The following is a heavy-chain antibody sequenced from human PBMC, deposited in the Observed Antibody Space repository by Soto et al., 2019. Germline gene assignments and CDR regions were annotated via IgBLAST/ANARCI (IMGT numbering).Heavy chain of an antibody. D-gene: IGHD3-9*01. V-gene: IGHV4-59*01. CDR2: IYYSGST. CDR1: GGSISSYY. Sequence: SSETLSLTCTVSGGSISSYYWSWIRQPPGKGLEWIGYIYYSGSTNYNPSLKSRVTISVDTSKNQFSLKLSSVTAADTAVYYCASSSYYAILTGNNWLDPCGPGTLVTVST. CDR3: ASSSYYAILTGNNWLDP. J-gene: IGHJ5*02.